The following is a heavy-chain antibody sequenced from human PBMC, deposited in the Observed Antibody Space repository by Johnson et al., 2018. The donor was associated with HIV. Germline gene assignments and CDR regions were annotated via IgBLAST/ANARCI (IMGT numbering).Heavy chain of an antibody. V-gene: IGHV3-23*04. CDR2: ISGSGGST. CDR1: GFTFSSYA. Sequence: MLLVESGGGLVQPGGSLRLSCAASGFTFSSYAMSWVRQAPGTGLEWVSAISGSGGSTYYASPVKGRFTISRDNSKNTLYLQMNSLRAEDTAVYYCAKDGGRLRTDAFDIWGQGTMVTVSS. CDR3: AKDGGRLRTDAFDI. D-gene: IGHD2-15*01. J-gene: IGHJ3*02.